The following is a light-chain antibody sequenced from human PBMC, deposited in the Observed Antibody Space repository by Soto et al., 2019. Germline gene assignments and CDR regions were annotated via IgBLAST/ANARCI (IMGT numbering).Light chain of an antibody. J-gene: IGKJ5*01. CDR3: QKRSNWPIN. Sequence: EIVLAQSPAALSLSPGERAKLSCRSSQCVSSYLALYQQKPGQAPRLLIYDASNRATGIPARFSGSGSGTDFTLTISSLEPEDFAVYYCQKRSNWPINCGQGRRREIK. CDR2: DAS. V-gene: IGKV3-11*01. CDR1: QCVSSY.